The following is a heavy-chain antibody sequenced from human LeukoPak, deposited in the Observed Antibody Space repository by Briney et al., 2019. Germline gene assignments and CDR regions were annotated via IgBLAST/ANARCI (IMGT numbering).Heavy chain of an antibody. D-gene: IGHD2-2*01. CDR1: GGSITTNY. CDR2: IYYSGST. J-gene: IGHJ6*03. CDR3: ARRVVVPAAMSFNYYYYMDV. V-gene: IGHV4-59*01. Sequence: SETLSLTCTVSGGSITTNYWSWIRQPPGKGLEWIGYIYYSGSTNYNPSLKSRVTISLDTSRNQFSLKLSSVTAADTAVYYCARRVVVPAAMSFNYYYYMDVWGKGTTVTVSS.